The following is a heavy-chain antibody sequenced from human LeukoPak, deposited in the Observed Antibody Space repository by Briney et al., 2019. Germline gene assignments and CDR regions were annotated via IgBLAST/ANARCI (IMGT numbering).Heavy chain of an antibody. D-gene: IGHD2-2*02. CDR1: GYTFSSYY. CDR3: ARSAPYCSSTSCYTREFDY. CDR2: ISPSGGST. Sequence: ASVKVSCKASGYTFSSYYIHWVRQAPGQGLEWMGIISPSGGSTSYAQKFQGRVTMTRDTSTSTAYMELSSLRSEDTAVYYCARSAPYCSSTSCYTREFDYWGQGTLVTVSS. J-gene: IGHJ4*02. V-gene: IGHV1-46*01.